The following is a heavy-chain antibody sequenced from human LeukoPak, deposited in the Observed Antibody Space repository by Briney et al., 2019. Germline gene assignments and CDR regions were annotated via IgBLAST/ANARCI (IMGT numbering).Heavy chain of an antibody. CDR3: ARDFGAGYLYYYYYMDV. D-gene: IGHD3-10*01. CDR2: INPSGGST. J-gene: IGHJ6*03. Sequence: ASVKVSCKASGYTFISYYMHWVRQAPGQGLEWMGIINPSGGSTVYAQKFQGRVTMTRDMSTSTVYMELSSLRSEDTAVYYCARDFGAGYLYYYYYMDVWGKGTTVTISS. V-gene: IGHV1-46*01. CDR1: GYTFISYY.